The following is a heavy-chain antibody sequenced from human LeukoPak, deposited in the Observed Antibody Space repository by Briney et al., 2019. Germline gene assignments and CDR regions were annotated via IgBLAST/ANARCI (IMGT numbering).Heavy chain of an antibody. V-gene: IGHV3-21*05. D-gene: IGHD1-1*01. J-gene: IGHJ4*02. Sequence: GGSLRLSCAASGFTFSTYSMNWVRQAPGKGLEWVSYISSSSSYIYYADSVKGRFTISRDNAKNSLYLQMNSLRAEDTAVYYCARGFSHGVLDYWGQGTLVTVSS. CDR1: GFTFSTYS. CDR3: ARGFSHGVLDY. CDR2: ISSSSSYI.